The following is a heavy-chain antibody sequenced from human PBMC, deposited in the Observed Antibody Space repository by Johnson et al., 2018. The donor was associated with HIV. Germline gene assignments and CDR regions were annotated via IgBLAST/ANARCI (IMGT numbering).Heavy chain of an antibody. CDR1: GLTFTNAW. V-gene: IGHV3-74*01. Sequence: VQLVESGGGLVKPGGSLRLSCAASGLTFTNAWMNWVRQVPGKGLMWVSRISGDGSSLSYADSVKGRFTISRDNAKNTLYLQMNSLTAEDTALYYCAKDLTYVISALDIWGQGTVVTV. D-gene: IGHD3-10*02. CDR2: ISGDGSSL. J-gene: IGHJ3*02. CDR3: AKDLTYVISALDI.